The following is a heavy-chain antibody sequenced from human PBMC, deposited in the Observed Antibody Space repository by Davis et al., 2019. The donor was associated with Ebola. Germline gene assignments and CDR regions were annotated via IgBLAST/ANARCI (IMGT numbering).Heavy chain of an antibody. V-gene: IGHV3-64*01. J-gene: IGHJ4*02. CDR2: ISSDGGTS. CDR1: GFTFSSYA. CDR3: ARGSGVIAAPDY. Sequence: GGSLRLSCAASGFTFSSYAMSWVRQAPGKGLEYVSVISSDGGTSYYANSVKDRFTISRDNSKNTLHLQLGSLRAEDTAVYYCARGSGVIAAPDYWGQGTLVTVSS. D-gene: IGHD6-6*01.